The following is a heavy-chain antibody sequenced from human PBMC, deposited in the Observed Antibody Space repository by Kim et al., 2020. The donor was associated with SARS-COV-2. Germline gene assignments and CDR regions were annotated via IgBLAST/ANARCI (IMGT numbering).Heavy chain of an antibody. CDR2: VWHDGYNK. J-gene: IGHJ4*02. Sequence: GGSLRLSCAASGFIFHTYGMHWVRQAPGKGLEWVAIVWHDGYNKYYADSVKGRFTISRDNSRNRVDLQLNTLRAEDTAVYYCARGGEQLVSWGQGTLVTV. D-gene: IGHD6-6*01. CDR3: ARGGEQLVS. V-gene: IGHV3-33*01. CDR1: GFIFHTYG.